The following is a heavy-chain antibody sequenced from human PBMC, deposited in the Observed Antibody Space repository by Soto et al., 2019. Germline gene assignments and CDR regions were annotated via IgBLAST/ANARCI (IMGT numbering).Heavy chain of an antibody. Sequence: QVQLVQSGAEVKKPGASVKVSCKASGYTFSSYGISWVRQAPGQGLEWMGWISAYNGNTNYAQKLPGRVTMTTDTSTSTAYMELRSLRSDDTAVYYCASSYCGGDCSVLYYYYGMDVWGQGTTVTVSS. D-gene: IGHD2-21*02. CDR1: GYTFSSYG. J-gene: IGHJ6*02. CDR2: ISAYNGNT. V-gene: IGHV1-18*01. CDR3: ASSYCGGDCSVLYYYYGMDV.